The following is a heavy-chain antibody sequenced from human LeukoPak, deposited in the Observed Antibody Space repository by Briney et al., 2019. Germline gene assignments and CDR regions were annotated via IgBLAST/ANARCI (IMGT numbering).Heavy chain of an antibody. V-gene: IGHV3-74*01. J-gene: IGHJ4*02. Sequence: PGGSLRLSCAASGFTFSKYWMLWVRHAPGKGLERAARINTDGAVTTYADSVKGRFTVSTDNADNTMFLQMNSVRDEDTAVYSCATTQWLAPPPDSWGQGTPVTVSS. CDR1: GFTFSKYW. CDR2: INTDGAVT. CDR3: ATTQWLAPPPDS. D-gene: IGHD6-19*01.